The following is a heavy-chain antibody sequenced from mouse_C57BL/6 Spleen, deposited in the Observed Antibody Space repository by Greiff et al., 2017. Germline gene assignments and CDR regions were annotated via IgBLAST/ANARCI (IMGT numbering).Heavy chain of an antibody. Sequence: QVQLQQSGAELVRPGASVTLSCKASGYTFTDYEMHWVKQTPVHGLEWIGAIDPETGGTAYNQKFKGKAILTADKSSSTAYMALRSLTSEDSAVYYCTRSRYGGYAMDYWGQGTSVTVSS. CDR3: TRSRYGGYAMDY. CDR2: IDPETGGT. D-gene: IGHD1-1*01. CDR1: GYTFTDYE. J-gene: IGHJ4*01. V-gene: IGHV1-15*01.